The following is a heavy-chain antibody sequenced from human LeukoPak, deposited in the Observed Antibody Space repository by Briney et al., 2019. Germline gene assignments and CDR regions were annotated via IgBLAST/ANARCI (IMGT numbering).Heavy chain of an antibody. CDR3: ARDQRNWYFDL. CDR2: ISYDGSNK. V-gene: IGHV3-30*04. D-gene: IGHD6-25*01. Sequence: GRSLRLSCAASGFTFSSYAMHWVRQAPGKGLEWVAVISYDGSNKYYADSVKGRFTISRDNSKNTLYLQMNSLRAEDTAVYYCARDQRNWYFDLWGRGTLVTVSS. CDR1: GFTFSSYA. J-gene: IGHJ2*01.